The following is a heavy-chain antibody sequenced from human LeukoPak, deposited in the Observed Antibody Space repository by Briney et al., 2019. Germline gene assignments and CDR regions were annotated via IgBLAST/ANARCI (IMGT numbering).Heavy chain of an antibody. J-gene: IGHJ3*01. Sequence: ASVKVSCKASGYTFTGYYIHWVRQAPGQGLEWMGWINPNSGGTNYAQKFQGRVTVTRDTSISTAYMELSRLRCDDTAVYYCARDPSDVNALDLWGQGTMVTVSS. CDR1: GYTFTGYY. V-gene: IGHV1-2*02. CDR3: ARDPSDVNALDL. CDR2: INPNSGGT. D-gene: IGHD2-2*01.